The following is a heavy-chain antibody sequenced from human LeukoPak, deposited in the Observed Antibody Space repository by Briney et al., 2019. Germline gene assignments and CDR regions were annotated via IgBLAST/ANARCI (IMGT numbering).Heavy chain of an antibody. J-gene: IGHJ4*02. D-gene: IGHD6-19*01. Sequence: GGSLRLSWAASGFTFGSYAMSWVRQAPGKGLEWVSAISGSGGSTYYADSVKGRFTISRDNSKNTLYLQMNSLRAEDTAVYYCAKDLGPRGWSKYFDYWGQGTLVTVSS. CDR2: ISGSGGST. CDR1: GFTFGSYA. CDR3: AKDLGPRGWSKYFDY. V-gene: IGHV3-23*01.